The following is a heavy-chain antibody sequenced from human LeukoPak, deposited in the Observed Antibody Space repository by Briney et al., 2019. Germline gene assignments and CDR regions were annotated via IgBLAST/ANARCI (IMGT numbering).Heavy chain of an antibody. CDR3: AKDGTAAAFDY. CDR2: ISYDGSNK. Sequence: GGSLRLSCAASGFTFSSYAMHWVRQAPGKGLEWVAVISYDGSNKYYADSVKGRFTISRDNSKNTLYVQMNSLKTEDTAVYYCAKDGTAAAFDYWGQGTLVTVSS. J-gene: IGHJ4*02. CDR1: GFTFSSYA. D-gene: IGHD6-13*01. V-gene: IGHV3-30-3*01.